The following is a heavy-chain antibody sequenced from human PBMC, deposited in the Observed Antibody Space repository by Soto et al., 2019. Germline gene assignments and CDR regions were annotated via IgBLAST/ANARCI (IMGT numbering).Heavy chain of an antibody. J-gene: IGHJ6*02. CDR3: AKGAFSHDFRSGSPGNYYYYGLGV. D-gene: IGHD3-3*01. V-gene: IGHV3-30*18. CDR1: VFTFSSYG. CDR2: ISYDGSNK. Sequence: PVGSLRLSCASSVFTFSSYGMHWVRHAPGKWLEWVAVISYDGSNKYYADSVKGRFTISRDNSKNTLYLQMNSLRAEDTAVYYCAKGAFSHDFRSGSPGNYYYYGLGVWGQGTTAIVSS.